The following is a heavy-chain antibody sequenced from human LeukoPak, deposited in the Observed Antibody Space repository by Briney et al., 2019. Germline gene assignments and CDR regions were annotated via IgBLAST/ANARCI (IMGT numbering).Heavy chain of an antibody. CDR2: FSGSGGGT. J-gene: IGHJ5*02. Sequence: GGSLRLSCAASGFTFSNYAMSWVRQAPGKGLEWVSAFSGSGGGTYYADSVQGRFTISRDDSKNTLYLQMNSLRAEDTAVYYCARSGGVRFDPWGQGTLVTVSS. V-gene: IGHV3-23*01. CDR1: GFTFSNYA. CDR3: ARSGGVRFDP. D-gene: IGHD3-16*01.